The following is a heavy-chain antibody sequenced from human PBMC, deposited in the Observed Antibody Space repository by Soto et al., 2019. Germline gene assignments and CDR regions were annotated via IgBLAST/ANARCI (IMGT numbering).Heavy chain of an antibody. CDR3: AKEGTYDYGVPVGNWLDP. D-gene: IGHD4-17*01. Sequence: QEQLVESGGGVVQPGRSLRLSCAASGFSFSDYGMHWVRKAPGKGLEWLSLISYDGNKKYYRDTVKGRFTISRDNSNNTLYLQMNSLRAEDTAIYYCAKEGTYDYGVPVGNWLDPWGQGTLVTVSS. J-gene: IGHJ5*02. V-gene: IGHV3-30*18. CDR2: ISYDGNKK. CDR1: GFSFSDYG.